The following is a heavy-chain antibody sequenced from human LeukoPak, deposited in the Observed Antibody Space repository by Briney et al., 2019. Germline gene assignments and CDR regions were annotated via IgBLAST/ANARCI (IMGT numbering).Heavy chain of an antibody. D-gene: IGHD5-18*01. Sequence: PSETLSLTCTVSGGSISSYYWSWIRQPPGKGLEWIGYIYYSGSTYYNPSLKSRVTISVDTSKNQFSLKLSSVTAADTAVYYCARGNTAMVSGWGQGALVTVSS. J-gene: IGHJ4*02. CDR3: ARGNTAMVSG. CDR1: GGSISSYY. CDR2: IYYSGST. V-gene: IGHV4-59*08.